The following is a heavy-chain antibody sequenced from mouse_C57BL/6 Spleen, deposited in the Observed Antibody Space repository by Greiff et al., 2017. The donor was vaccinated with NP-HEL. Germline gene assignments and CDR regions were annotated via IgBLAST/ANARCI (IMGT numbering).Heavy chain of an antibody. J-gene: IGHJ4*01. Sequence: VQLQQSGAELVQPGASFTLSCTASGFNIKDYYLHWVQQRTAQGLEWIGRIDPEDGATKYAPKFQGKATITADTSSNTANLELSSLTYEDTALYYCTRIATRDDWGQGTSVTVSS. CDR3: TRIATRDD. CDR2: IDPEDGAT. V-gene: IGHV14-2*01. CDR1: GFNIKDYY.